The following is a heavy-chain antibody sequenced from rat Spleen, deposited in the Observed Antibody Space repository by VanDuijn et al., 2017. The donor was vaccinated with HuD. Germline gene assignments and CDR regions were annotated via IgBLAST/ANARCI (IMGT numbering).Heavy chain of an antibody. CDR1: GFTFSDYD. Sequence: EVQLVESDGGLVQPGRSLKLSCAASGFTFSDYDLAWVRRAPARGLEWVAYISAGGDSSYYRDSVKGRFAISRDNAKNTLYLQMDSLRSEDTATYYCARLYYDGYEYFDYWGQGVMVTVSS. CDR2: ISAGGDSS. D-gene: IGHD1-12*03. J-gene: IGHJ2*01. CDR3: ARLYYDGYEYFDY. V-gene: IGHV5S13*01.